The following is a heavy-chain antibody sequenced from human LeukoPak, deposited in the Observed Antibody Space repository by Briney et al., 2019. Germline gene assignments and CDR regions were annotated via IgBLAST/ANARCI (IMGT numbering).Heavy chain of an antibody. CDR3: ARDRWDYYYYYYMDV. J-gene: IGHJ6*03. CDR2: IYYSGST. Sequence: SETLSLTCTVSGGSISSSSYYWGWIRQPPGKGLEWIGSIYYSGSTYYNPSLKSRVTISVDTSKNQYSLKLSSVTAADTAVYYCARDRWDYYYYYYMDVWGKGTTVTVSS. CDR1: GGSISSSSYY. D-gene: IGHD1-26*01. V-gene: IGHV4-39*07.